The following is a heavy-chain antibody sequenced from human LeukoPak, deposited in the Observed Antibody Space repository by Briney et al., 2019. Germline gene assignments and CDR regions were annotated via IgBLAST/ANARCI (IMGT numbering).Heavy chain of an antibody. J-gene: IGHJ5*02. Sequence: ASVQVSCKASGYTFTSYAMHWVRQAPGQRLEWMGWINAGNGNTKYSQKFQGRVTITRDTSASTAYMELSSLRSEDTAVYYCARNRIAAGGFDPWGQGTLVTVSS. CDR3: ARNRIAAGGFDP. CDR1: GYTFTSYA. V-gene: IGHV1-3*01. D-gene: IGHD6-13*01. CDR2: INAGNGNT.